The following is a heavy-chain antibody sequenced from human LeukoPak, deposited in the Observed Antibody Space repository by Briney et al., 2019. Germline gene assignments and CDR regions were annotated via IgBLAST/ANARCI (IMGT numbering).Heavy chain of an antibody. D-gene: IGHD3-10*01. CDR3: ARPLMYYYGSETYFWFDP. CDR1: GFNFGNYG. Sequence: GGSLRLSCAASGFNFGNYGMSWVRQAPGKGLEWVSSISESASGGITYYADSVKGRYTISRDNAKNSLSLQMNSLRAEDTAVYYCARPLMYYYGSETYFWFDPWGQGTLVTVSS. V-gene: IGHV3-48*04. CDR2: ISESASGGIT. J-gene: IGHJ5*02.